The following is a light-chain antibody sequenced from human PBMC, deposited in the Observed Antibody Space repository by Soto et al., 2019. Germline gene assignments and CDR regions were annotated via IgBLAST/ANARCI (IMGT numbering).Light chain of an antibody. J-gene: IGKJ1*01. CDR1: DTILIN. V-gene: IGKV3-20*01. CDR3: QQYGSSGT. Sequence: ERVLTKSPATLSVSPGNRATLSCRSSDTILINLAWYQQKPGQAPGLLIYGASNRATGIPDRFSGSGSGTDFTLTISSLEPEDFAVYYCQQYGSSGTFGQGTKVDIK. CDR2: GAS.